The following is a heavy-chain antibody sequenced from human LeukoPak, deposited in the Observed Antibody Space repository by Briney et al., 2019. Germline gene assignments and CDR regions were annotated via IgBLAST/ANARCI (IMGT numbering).Heavy chain of an antibody. D-gene: IGHD6-19*01. J-gene: IGHJ6*03. CDR1: GGSISSYY. CDR3: ARQHSSGWYGAGSWYYYYYMDV. V-gene: IGHV4-59*01. CDR2: IYYSGST. Sequence: SETLSLTCTVSGGSISSYYWSWIRQPPGKGLEWIGYIYYSGSTNYNPSLKSRVTISVDTSKNQFSLKLSSVTAADTAVYYCARQHSSGWYGAGSWYYYYYMDVWGKGTTVTVSS.